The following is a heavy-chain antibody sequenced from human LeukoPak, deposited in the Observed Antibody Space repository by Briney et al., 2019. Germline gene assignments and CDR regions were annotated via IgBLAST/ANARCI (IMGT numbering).Heavy chain of an antibody. J-gene: IGHJ6*03. CDR2: ISSSGSTI. CDR3: ARPRRDYSNRDYHYYYMDV. Sequence: PGGSLRLSCAASGFTFSDYYMSWIRQAPGKGLEWVSYISSSGSTIYYADSVKGRFTISRDNAKNSLYLQMNSLRAEDTAVYYCARPRRDYSNRDYHYYYMDVWGKGTTVTVSS. V-gene: IGHV3-11*04. CDR1: GFTFSDYY. D-gene: IGHD4-11*01.